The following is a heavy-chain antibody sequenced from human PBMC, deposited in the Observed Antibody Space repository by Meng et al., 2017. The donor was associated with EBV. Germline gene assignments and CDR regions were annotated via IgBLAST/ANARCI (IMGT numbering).Heavy chain of an antibody. CDR1: GYTFTGYY. J-gene: IGHJ4*02. CDR3: ARVGIAVAGTGDY. CDR2: INPNSGGT. V-gene: IGHV1-2*06. Sequence: QVTPVQLGGEVKKPGASGKVSCKASGYTFTGYYMHWVRQAPGQGLEWMGRINPNSGGTNYAQKFQGRVTMTRDTSISTAYMELSRLRSDDTAVYYCARVGIAVAGTGDYWGQGTLVTVSS. D-gene: IGHD6-19*01.